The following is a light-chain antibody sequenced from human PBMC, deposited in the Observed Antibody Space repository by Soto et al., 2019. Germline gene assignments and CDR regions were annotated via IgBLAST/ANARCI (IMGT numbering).Light chain of an antibody. CDR2: GAS. CDR3: QHYQSGHPIT. CDR1: QIVGTR. V-gene: IGKV3-20*01. J-gene: IGKJ5*01. Sequence: EIMLTQSPGTVSLSTGERATLSCRAAQIVGTRLACYQHKTGQAPRLLISGASSRATGIPDRFTGSGSETSFTLTISRLEPEDFALYYCQHYQSGHPITFGQGTRLEIK.